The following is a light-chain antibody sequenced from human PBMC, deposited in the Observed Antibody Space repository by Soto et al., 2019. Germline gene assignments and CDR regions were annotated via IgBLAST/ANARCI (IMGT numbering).Light chain of an antibody. V-gene: IGKV3-11*01. Sequence: EIVLTQSPATLSLSPGERATLSCRASLSVSSYLAWYQQKPGQAPRLLIYDASNRATGIPARFSGSRSGTDFTLNISSLEPEDVAVYYCQQRSNSPQTFGQGTKVEIK. CDR2: DAS. J-gene: IGKJ1*01. CDR3: QQRSNSPQT. CDR1: LSVSSY.